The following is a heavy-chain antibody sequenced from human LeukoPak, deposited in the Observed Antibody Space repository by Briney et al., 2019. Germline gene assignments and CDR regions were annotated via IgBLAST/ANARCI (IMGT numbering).Heavy chain of an antibody. Sequence: GASVKVSCKASGCTFTSYGISWVRQAPGQGLEWIGWISAYNGNTNYAQKLQGRVTMTTDTSTSTDYMELRRLRSDDTAVYYCARGHDYGGPDYWGQGTLVTVSS. J-gene: IGHJ4*02. CDR3: ARGHDYGGPDY. V-gene: IGHV1-18*01. D-gene: IGHD4/OR15-4a*01. CDR2: ISAYNGNT. CDR1: GCTFTSYG.